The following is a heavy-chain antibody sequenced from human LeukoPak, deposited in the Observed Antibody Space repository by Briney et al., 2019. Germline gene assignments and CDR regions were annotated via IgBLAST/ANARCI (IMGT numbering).Heavy chain of an antibody. CDR3: ARLPYGDDDLDAFDI. CDR2: IIPIFGTA. CDR1: GGTFSSYA. Sequence: ASVKVSCKASGGTFSSYAISWVRQAPGQGLEWMGGIIPIFGTANYAQKFQGRVTITTDESTSTAYMELSSLRSEDTAVYYCARLPYGDDDLDAFDIWGQGTMVTVSS. V-gene: IGHV1-69*05. J-gene: IGHJ3*02. D-gene: IGHD4-17*01.